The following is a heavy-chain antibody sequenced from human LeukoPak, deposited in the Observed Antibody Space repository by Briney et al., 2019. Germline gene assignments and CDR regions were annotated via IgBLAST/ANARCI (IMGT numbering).Heavy chain of an antibody. J-gene: IGHJ3*02. CDR2: MKSNSGNT. CDR1: GYTFTSYD. V-gene: IGHV1-8*03. D-gene: IGHD3-3*01. Sequence: ESSVKVSCKASGYTFTSYDINWVRQAKGQGPEWMGWMKSNSGNTDYAQKFEGRVTITRNTSTSTAYMELRSLRSEDTAVYYCARHLQDYVFWSDDAFDIWGQGTVVTVSS. CDR3: ARHLQDYVFWSDDAFDI.